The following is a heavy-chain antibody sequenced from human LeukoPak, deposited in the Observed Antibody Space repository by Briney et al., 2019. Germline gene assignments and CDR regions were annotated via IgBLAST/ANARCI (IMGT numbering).Heavy chain of an antibody. D-gene: IGHD6-6*01. J-gene: IGHJ6*02. CDR1: GGSFSNYY. Sequence: SETLSLTCAVYGGSFSNYYWSWIRQPPGKGLEWIGEINHSGSTNYNPSLKSRVTISVDTSKNQFSLKLSSVTAADTAVYYCARGLHYSSSYFCHYYGMDVWGQGTTVTVSS. V-gene: IGHV4-34*01. CDR3: ARGLHYSSSYFCHYYGMDV. CDR2: INHSGST.